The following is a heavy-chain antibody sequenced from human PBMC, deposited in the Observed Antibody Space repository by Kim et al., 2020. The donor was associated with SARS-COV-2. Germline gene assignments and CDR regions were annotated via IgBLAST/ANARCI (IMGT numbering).Heavy chain of an antibody. D-gene: IGHD6-19*01. CDR2: ISYDGSNK. CDR3: ASGPEKYSGGWFVNYYYG. J-gene: IGHJ6*01. Sequence: GGSLRLSCAASGFTFSSYAMHWVRQAPGKGLEWVAVISYDGSNKYYADSVKGRFTISRDNSKNTLYLQMNSLRAEDTAVYYCASGPEKYSGGWFVNYYYG. V-gene: IGHV3-30*04. CDR1: GFTFSSYA.